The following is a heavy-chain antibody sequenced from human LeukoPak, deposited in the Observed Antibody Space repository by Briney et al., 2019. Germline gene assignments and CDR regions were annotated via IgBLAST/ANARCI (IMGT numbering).Heavy chain of an antibody. CDR2: IYPADSDT. CDR1: GFIFTNYW. CDR3: ARQDSSGWLDP. D-gene: IGHD6-19*01. V-gene: IGHV5-51*01. Sequence: GESLKISCQVSGFIFTNYWIGWVRQMPGKGLESMGLIYPADSDTTYSPSFQGQVTISADKSISTAYLQWSSPKASDTAMYYCARQDSSGWLDPWGQGTLVTVSS. J-gene: IGHJ5*02.